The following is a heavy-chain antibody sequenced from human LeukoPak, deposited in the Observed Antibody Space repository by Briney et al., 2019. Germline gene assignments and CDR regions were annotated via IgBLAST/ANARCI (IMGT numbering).Heavy chain of an antibody. CDR3: ARNYGDFDY. V-gene: IGHV4-59*01. J-gene: IGHJ4*02. CDR2: IYYSGST. D-gene: IGHD4-17*01. CDR1: GGSISSYY. Sequence: PSETLSLTCTVSGGSISSYYWSWIRQPPGKGLEWIGYIYYSGSTNYNPSLKSRVTMSVDTSKNQFSLKLSSVTAADTAVYYCARNYGDFDYWGQGTLVTVSS.